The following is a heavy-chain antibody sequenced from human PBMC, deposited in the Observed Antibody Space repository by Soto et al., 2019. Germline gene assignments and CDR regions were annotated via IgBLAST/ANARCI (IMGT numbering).Heavy chain of an antibody. CDR2: ISSSGSTI. D-gene: IGHD6-19*01. CDR1: GFTFSNYG. V-gene: IGHV3-48*04. J-gene: IGHJ4*02. Sequence: HPGGCLRLSCAASGFTFSNYGIHWVRQAPGKGLEWVSYISSSGSTIYYADSVKGRFTISRDNAKNSLYLQMNSLRAEDTAVYYCVQTTGWPGFDFWGQGTLVTVSS. CDR3: VQTTGWPGFDF.